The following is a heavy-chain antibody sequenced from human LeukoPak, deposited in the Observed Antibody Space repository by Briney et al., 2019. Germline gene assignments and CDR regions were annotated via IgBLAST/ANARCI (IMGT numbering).Heavy chain of an antibody. CDR1: GDSISSARNY. J-gene: IGHJ4*02. V-gene: IGHV4-39*07. CDR3: ASGPGAAYSSSYLDY. D-gene: IGHD6-13*01. CDR2: IYSSGST. Sequence: PETLSLTCSVSGDSISSARNYWGWIRQSPGKGLEWLASIYSSGSTHSNPSLKSRVSISIDTSKNQFSLKLSSVTAADTAVYYCASGPGAAYSSSYLDYWGQGTLVTVSS.